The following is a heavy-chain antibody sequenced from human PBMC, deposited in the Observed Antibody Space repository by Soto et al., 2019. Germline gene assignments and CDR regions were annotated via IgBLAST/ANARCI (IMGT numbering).Heavy chain of an antibody. CDR3: SFHRSVTTRRQFYY. D-gene: IGHD4-17*01. CDR1: GGSISNYY. Sequence: SETLSLTCTVSGGSISNYYWSWIRQPPGKGLEWIGYIYYTGSTNYNPSLKSRVTISVDTSKNQFSLKLSSVTAADTAVYYCSFHRSVTTRRQFYYWGQGTLVTVSS. J-gene: IGHJ4*02. CDR2: IYYTGST. V-gene: IGHV4-59*01.